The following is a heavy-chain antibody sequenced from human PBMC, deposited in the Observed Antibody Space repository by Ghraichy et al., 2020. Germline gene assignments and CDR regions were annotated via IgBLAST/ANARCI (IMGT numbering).Heavy chain of an antibody. CDR1: GFTFSSYS. CDR3: ARVSTRYFLTQGGSFDY. Sequence: GGSLRLSCAASGFTFSSYSMNWVRQAPGKGLEWVSSISSSSSYIYYADSVKGRFTISRDNAKNSLYLQMNSLRAEDTAVYYCARVSTRYFLTQGGSFDYWGQGTLVTVSS. V-gene: IGHV3-21*01. CDR2: ISSSSSYI. D-gene: IGHD3-16*01. J-gene: IGHJ4*02.